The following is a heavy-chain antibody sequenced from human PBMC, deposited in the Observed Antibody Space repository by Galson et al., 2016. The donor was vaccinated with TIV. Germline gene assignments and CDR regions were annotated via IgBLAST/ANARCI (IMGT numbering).Heavy chain of an antibody. CDR1: GYSSLSYG. V-gene: IGHV1-18*04. Sequence: SVKVYCKASGYSSLSYGMTWVRQAPGRGLEWLGWISAYNGDIKSARKFQGRVTMTTDTSTNTAYMELRSLGSDDTAVYYCATELYCSSISCYYYYGLDVWGHGTTVTVSS. J-gene: IGHJ6*02. CDR2: ISAYNGDI. D-gene: IGHD2-2*01. CDR3: ATELYCSSISCYYYYGLDV.